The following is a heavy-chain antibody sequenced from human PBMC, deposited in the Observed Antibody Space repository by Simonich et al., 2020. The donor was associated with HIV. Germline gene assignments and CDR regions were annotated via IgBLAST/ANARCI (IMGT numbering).Heavy chain of an antibody. CDR2: IKSKTDGGTT. CDR1: GFTFSNTW. D-gene: IGHD4-17*01. Sequence: EVQLVESGGGLVKPGGSLRLSCAASGFTFSNTWMSWVRQEPGKGLEWVGRIKSKTDGGTTDYAAPVKGRFTISRDDSKDTLFLQMNSLKTEDTAVYYCTSDYGDYWGQGTLVTVSS. V-gene: IGHV3-15*01. J-gene: IGHJ4*02. CDR3: TSDYGDY.